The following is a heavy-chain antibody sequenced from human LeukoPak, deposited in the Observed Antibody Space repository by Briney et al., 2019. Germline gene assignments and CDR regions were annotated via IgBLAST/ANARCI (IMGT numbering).Heavy chain of an antibody. CDR1: GFTFSSCA. Sequence: GRSLRLSCAASGFTFSSCAMHWVRQAPGKGLEWVAVISYDGSNKYYADSVKGRFTISRDNSKNTLYLQMNSLRAEDTAVYYCARELLWFGELSSFDYWGQGTLVTVSS. D-gene: IGHD3-10*01. CDR2: ISYDGSNK. J-gene: IGHJ4*02. V-gene: IGHV3-30-3*01. CDR3: ARELLWFGELSSFDY.